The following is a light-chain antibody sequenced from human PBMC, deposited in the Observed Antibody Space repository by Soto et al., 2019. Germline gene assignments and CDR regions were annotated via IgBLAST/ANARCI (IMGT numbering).Light chain of an antibody. Sequence: EIVLTQSPVTLSLSPGETATLSCWASQSVSSYLAWYQQKPGQAPRLLIYDASNRATGIPARFSGSGSGTDFTLTIGSLEPEDFAVYYCQQRSNWPRTFGQGTKVEIK. CDR1: QSVSSY. CDR3: QQRSNWPRT. CDR2: DAS. V-gene: IGKV3-11*01. J-gene: IGKJ1*01.